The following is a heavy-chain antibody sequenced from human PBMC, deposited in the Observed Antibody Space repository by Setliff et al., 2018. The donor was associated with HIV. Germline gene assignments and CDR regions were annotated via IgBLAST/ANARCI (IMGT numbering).Heavy chain of an antibody. CDR3: ARDIRGSNNWFDP. CDR1: GGSISSDTYY. CDR2: IYTSGST. J-gene: IGHJ5*02. D-gene: IGHD3-16*01. V-gene: IGHV4-61*02. Sequence: SETLSLTCTVSGGSISSDTYYWSWIRQPAGKGLEWIGLIYTSGSTNYNPSLKSRVTISVDTSKNQFSLRLSSVTAADTAVYYCARDIRGSNNWFDPWGQGTLVTVSS.